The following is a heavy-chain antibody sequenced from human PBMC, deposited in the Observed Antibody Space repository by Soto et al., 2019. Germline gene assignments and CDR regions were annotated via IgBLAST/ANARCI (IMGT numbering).Heavy chain of an antibody. CDR1: GGNLSDSY. CDR2: INHVGGT. D-gene: IGHD3-16*01. CDR3: VRIRYQLPSSVLWLDP. J-gene: IGHJ5*02. V-gene: IGHV4-34*01. Sequence: TYAVFGGNLSDSYWTWISKTKGKGLEWIGEINHVGGTNYNPSLKSRVTMSVDTSQNQFSLRLISVTAADTAMYFCVRIRYQLPSSVLWLDPWGQGTPVTVSS.